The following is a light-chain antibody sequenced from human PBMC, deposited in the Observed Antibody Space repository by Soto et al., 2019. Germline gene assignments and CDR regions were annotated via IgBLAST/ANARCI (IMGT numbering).Light chain of an antibody. CDR1: QSISKW. CDR3: QQYQSAST. V-gene: IGKV1-5*01. J-gene: IGKJ2*01. Sequence: DIQMTQSPSTLSASVGDRVTITCRASQSISKWLAWYQQRPGTAPKLLIYDASSLESWVPTRFSGSGSGTEFTLTISSLRPDDFGSSYCQQYQSASTFGQGTKLEIQ. CDR2: DAS.